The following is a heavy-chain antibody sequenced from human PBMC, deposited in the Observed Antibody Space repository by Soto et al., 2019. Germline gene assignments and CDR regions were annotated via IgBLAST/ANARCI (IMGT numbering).Heavy chain of an antibody. CDR2: IIPIFGTA. CDR3: ARPTMVRGVMVNYYYYGMDV. J-gene: IGHJ6*02. CDR1: GGTFSSYA. D-gene: IGHD3-10*01. V-gene: IGHV1-69*01. Sequence: QVQLVQSGAEVKKPGSSVKVSCKASGGTFSSYAISWVRQAPGQGLEWMGGIIPIFGTANYAQKFQGRVRITADESTSTAYMELSSLRSEDTAVYYCARPTMVRGVMVNYYYYGMDVWGQGTTVTVSS.